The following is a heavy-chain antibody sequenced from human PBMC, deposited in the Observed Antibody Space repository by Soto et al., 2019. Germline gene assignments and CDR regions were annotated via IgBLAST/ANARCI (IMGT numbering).Heavy chain of an antibody. V-gene: IGHV3-23*01. CDR2: ISGDGDTT. CDR3: AKGGTLAGWFYFDN. D-gene: IGHD6-19*01. CDR1: GFIFDSYM. Sequence: GGSLRLSCEASGFIFDSYMMTWVRQGPGKGLKWVSSISGDGDTTYYAASVKGRFTISRDNSEKTFYLQMNSLTTEDTALYFCAKGGTLAGWFYFDNWGQGARVTFSS. J-gene: IGHJ4*02.